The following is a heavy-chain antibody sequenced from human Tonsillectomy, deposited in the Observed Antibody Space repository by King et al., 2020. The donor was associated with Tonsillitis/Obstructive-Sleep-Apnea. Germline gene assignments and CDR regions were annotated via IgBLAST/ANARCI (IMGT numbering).Heavy chain of an antibody. CDR3: AKSAEWFGELLKGGMDV. J-gene: IGHJ6*02. CDR2: IYPGDSDT. Sequence: VQLVESGAEVKKPGESLKISCKGSGYSFTSYWIGWVRQMPGKGLEWMGIIYPGDSDTKYSPSFHGRVTISADKSLSTAFLQWSRLKAWDTDMYWCAKSAEWFGELLKGGMDVWGQGTTVTVSS. V-gene: IGHV5-51*03. D-gene: IGHD3-10*01. CDR1: GYSFTSYW.